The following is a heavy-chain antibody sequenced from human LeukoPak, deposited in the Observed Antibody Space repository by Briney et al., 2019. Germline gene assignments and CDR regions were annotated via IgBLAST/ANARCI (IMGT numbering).Heavy chain of an antibody. CDR2: INQDGTEK. D-gene: IGHD2/OR15-2a*01. CDR1: GLPIADFA. CDR3: ARNMGDY. J-gene: IGHJ4*02. Sequence: GGSLTLSCVASGLPIADFAMHWVRQAPGKGLEWVANINQDGTEKNYVDSVKGRFTISRDNAKNSLFLQMNSLRAEDTAVYYCARNMGDYWGQGTLVTVSS. V-gene: IGHV3-7*04.